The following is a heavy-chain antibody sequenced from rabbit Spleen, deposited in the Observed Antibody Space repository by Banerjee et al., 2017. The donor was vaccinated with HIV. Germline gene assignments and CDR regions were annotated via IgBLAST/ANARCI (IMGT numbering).Heavy chain of an antibody. CDR1: GFDFSTYS. J-gene: IGHJ6*01. Sequence: QLVESGGGLVQPGGSLKLSCKASGFDFSTYSMSWVRQAPGKGLEWIGSIDPVFGIANYANWVNGRFTISRDNAQNTVDLRINSLTAADTATYFCARDYNSGWDLWGPGTLVTVS. CDR2: IDPVFGIA. V-gene: IGHV1S7*01. D-gene: IGHD4-1*01. CDR3: ARDYNSGWDL.